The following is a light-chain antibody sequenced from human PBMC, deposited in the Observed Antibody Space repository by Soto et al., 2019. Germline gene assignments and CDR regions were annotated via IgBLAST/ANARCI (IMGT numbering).Light chain of an antibody. J-gene: IGKJ1*01. CDR3: QQYYSAPWT. Sequence: DIVMTQSPDSLPVSLGERATINCKSSQSVLHTSNNKNYLAWFQQKPGQPPRLLIYWASTRGSGVPDRFSGSGSGSDFTLTISSLHAEDVAVYSCQQYYSAPWTFGQGTRVEIK. V-gene: IGKV4-1*01. CDR2: WAS. CDR1: QSVLHTSNNKNY.